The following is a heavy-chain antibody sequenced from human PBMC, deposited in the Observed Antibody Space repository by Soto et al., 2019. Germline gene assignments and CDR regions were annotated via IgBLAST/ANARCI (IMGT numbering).Heavy chain of an antibody. CDR3: ARLRQPDVYYYFYGMDV. CDR2: SHNEST. D-gene: IGHD3-16*01. J-gene: IGHJ6*02. V-gene: IGHV4-39*07. Sequence: SETLSLTCTVSGGSINSRSYSWGWIRQPPGRGWECVISHNESTDYSPSLKGRVTISVDISKKQFSLTLSSVTAADTAIYYCARLRQPDVYYYFYGMDVWGQGTTVTVSS. CDR1: GGSINSRSYS.